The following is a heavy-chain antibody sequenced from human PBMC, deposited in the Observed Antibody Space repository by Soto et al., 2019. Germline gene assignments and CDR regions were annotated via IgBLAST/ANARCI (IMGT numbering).Heavy chain of an antibody. J-gene: IGHJ4*02. CDR3: AKVGGPCISTSCSAYFDY. V-gene: IGHV3-21*01. Sequence: EVQLVESGGGLVKPGGSLRLSCAASGFTLTNYGMNWVRQAPGKGLEWVSSISSSGTHIHYADSVKGRFTVSRDNAENSRYLHMNSLRAEDTAVYYCAKVGGPCISTSCSAYFDYWGQGTLVTVSS. CDR1: GFTLTNYG. CDR2: ISSSGTHI. D-gene: IGHD2-2*01.